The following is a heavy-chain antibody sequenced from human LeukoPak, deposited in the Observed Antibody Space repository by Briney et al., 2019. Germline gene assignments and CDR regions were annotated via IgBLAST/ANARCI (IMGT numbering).Heavy chain of an antibody. CDR1: GGSISSSSYY. V-gene: IGHV4-61*05. Sequence: SETLSLTCTVSGGSISSSSYYWGWIRQPPGKGLEWIGYIYYSGSTNYNPSLKSRVTISVDTSKNQFSLKLSSVTAADTAVYYCAREGSSSWYSEGMDVWGQGTTVTVSS. CDR3: AREGSSSWYSEGMDV. J-gene: IGHJ6*02. D-gene: IGHD6-13*01. CDR2: IYYSGST.